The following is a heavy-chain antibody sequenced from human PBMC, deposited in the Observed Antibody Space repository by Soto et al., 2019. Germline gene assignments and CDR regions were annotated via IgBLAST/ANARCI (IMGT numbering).Heavy chain of an antibody. CDR2: ISSSSSYI. V-gene: IGHV3-21*01. CDR3: ARDWSQYSSSWGGVDY. D-gene: IGHD6-13*01. Sequence: EVQLVESGGGLVKPGGSLRLSCAASGFTFSSYSMNWVRQAPGKGLEWVSSISSSSSYIYYADSVKGRFTISRDNAKKSLYLQMNSQGAEDTGVYYCARDWSQYSSSWGGVDYWGQGTLVTVSS. CDR1: GFTFSSYS. J-gene: IGHJ4*02.